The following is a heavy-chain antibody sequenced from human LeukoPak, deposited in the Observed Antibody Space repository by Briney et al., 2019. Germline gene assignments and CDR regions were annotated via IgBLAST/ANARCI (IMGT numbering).Heavy chain of an antibody. V-gene: IGHV5-51*01. CDR3: ARLTMVRGGYYYYYMDV. D-gene: IGHD3-10*01. CDR1: GYSFTSYW. J-gene: IGHJ6*03. Sequence: GESLKISCKGSGYSFTSYWIGWVRQMPGKGLEWMGIVYPGDSDTRYSPSFQGQVTISADKSISTAYLQWSSLKASDTAMYYCARLTMVRGGYYYYYMDVWGKGTTVTVSS. CDR2: VYPGDSDT.